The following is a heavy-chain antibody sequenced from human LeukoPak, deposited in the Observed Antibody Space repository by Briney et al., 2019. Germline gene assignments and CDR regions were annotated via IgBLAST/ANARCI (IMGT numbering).Heavy chain of an antibody. V-gene: IGHV3-74*01. CDR3: AREPYVYAIDAFDI. D-gene: IGHD3-16*01. CDR1: RFTFSSYW. J-gene: IGHJ3*02. Sequence: PGGSLRLSCAASRFTFSSYWMHWVRQAPGKGLVWVSRINSDGSSTSYADSVKGRFTISRDNAKNTLYLQMNSLRAEDTAVYYCAREPYVYAIDAFDIWGQGTMVTVSS. CDR2: INSDGSST.